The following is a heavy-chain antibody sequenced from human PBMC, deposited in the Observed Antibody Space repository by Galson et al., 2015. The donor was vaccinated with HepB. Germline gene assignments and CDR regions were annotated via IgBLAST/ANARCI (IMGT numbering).Heavy chain of an antibody. CDR3: ARVPKLATWGFDP. J-gene: IGHJ5*02. Sequence: SLRLSCAASGFTFSDHAMTWVRQAPGKGLEWLAGIVAIDSRTYHAQSVKGRFTISRDNSKNTVYLRMNGLRVDDTAVYFCARVPKLATWGFDPWGQGTLVTVSS. CDR1: GFTFSDHA. V-gene: IGHV3-23*01. CDR2: IVAIDSRT. D-gene: IGHD1-1*01.